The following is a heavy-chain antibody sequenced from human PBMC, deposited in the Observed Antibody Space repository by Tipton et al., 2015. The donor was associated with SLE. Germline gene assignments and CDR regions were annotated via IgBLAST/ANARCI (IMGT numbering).Heavy chain of an antibody. D-gene: IGHD2-21*01. V-gene: IGHV4-59*01. CDR1: GGSISSYY. CDR3: ARTLGGIAHTVYDAFDI. CDR2: IYYRGRT. J-gene: IGHJ3*02. Sequence: TLSLTCTVSGGSISSYYWSWFRQPPGKGLEWIRYIYYRGRTTSNPSLKSQVTMSVDTSKNQFSLWLTAVPAADTAVYYCARTLGGIAHTVYDAFDIWGQGTMVTVSS.